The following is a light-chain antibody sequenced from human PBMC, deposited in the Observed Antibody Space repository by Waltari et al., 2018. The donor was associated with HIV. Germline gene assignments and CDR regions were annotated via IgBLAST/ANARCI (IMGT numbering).Light chain of an antibody. CDR1: QPVSSW. J-gene: IGKJ1*01. V-gene: IGKV1-5*01. CDR3: QQYNWHWT. Sequence: DIQVTQSPSALSASVGDTVTISCRASQPVSSWMAWFLQRPSKAPRLLIYQASILASGVPSRFSGSRSGTDFSLTIRGLQPDDFGTYYGQQYNWHWTFGQGTRV. CDR2: QAS.